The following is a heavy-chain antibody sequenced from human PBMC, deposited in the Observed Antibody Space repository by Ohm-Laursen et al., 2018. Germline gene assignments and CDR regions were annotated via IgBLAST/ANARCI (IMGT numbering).Heavy chain of an antibody. CDR2: IKQDGSEK. J-gene: IGHJ4*02. V-gene: IGHV3-7*03. CDR1: GFTLNNYW. D-gene: IGHD3-3*01. CDR3: VKDSKYDSSDY. Sequence: SLRLSCTASGFTLNNYWMTWVRQAPGKGLEWVANIKQDGSEKYYVDSVKGRFTISRDNAKNSLYLQMSSLRAEDTAVYYCVKDSKYDSSDYWGQGTLVTVSS.